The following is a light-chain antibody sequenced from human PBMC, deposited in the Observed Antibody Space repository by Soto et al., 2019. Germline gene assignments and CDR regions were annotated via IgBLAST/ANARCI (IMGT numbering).Light chain of an antibody. CDR2: MGS. J-gene: IGKJ5*01. Sequence: DIMMTQSPLILPVTPGEPASISCRAIQSLLHSNGYNYLDWYLQKPGQSPQILIYMGSNRASGVPDRFSGSGSGTDFKLKISRVEAEDVGVYECMQALQTPITFGQGTRLEIK. CDR3: MQALQTPIT. V-gene: IGKV2-28*01. CDR1: QSLLHSNGYNY.